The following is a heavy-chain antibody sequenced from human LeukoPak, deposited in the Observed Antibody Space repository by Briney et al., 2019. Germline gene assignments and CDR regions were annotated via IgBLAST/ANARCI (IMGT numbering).Heavy chain of an antibody. V-gene: IGHV4-4*07. D-gene: IGHD2-15*01. J-gene: IGHJ5*02. CDR2: IYTSGGT. CDR1: GGSISSYY. Sequence: SETLTLTCTVSGGSISSYYWSWIRQPAGKGLEWIGRIYTSGGTNYNPSLKSRVTMSVDTSKNQFSLKLSSVTAADTAVYYCASSSVAATGWFDPWGQGTLVTVSS. CDR3: ASSSVAATGWFDP.